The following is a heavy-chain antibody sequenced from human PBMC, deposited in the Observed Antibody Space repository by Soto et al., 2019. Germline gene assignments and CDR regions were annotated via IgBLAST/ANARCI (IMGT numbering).Heavy chain of an antibody. CDR3: ARGYLDAARRPTFAY. V-gene: IGHV4-34*01. CDR2: INHSGST. CDR1: GGSFSGYY. D-gene: IGHD6-6*01. Sequence: QVQLQQWGAGLLKPSETLSLTCAVYGGSFSGYYWSWIRQPPGKGLEWIGEINHSGSTNYNPSLKSRVTISVDTSKNQFSLKLSSVTAADTAVYYCARGYLDAARRPTFAYWGQGTLVTVSS. J-gene: IGHJ4*02.